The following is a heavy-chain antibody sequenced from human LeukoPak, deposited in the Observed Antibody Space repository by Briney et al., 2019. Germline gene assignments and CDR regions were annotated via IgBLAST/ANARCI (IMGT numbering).Heavy chain of an antibody. J-gene: IGHJ4*02. CDR2: ISYDGSNK. Sequence: SGGSLRLSCAASGFTFSSYGMHWVRQAPGKGLEWVAVISYDGSNKYYADSVKGRFTISRDNSKDTLYLQMNSLRAEDTAVYYCAKGSSLGDYWGQGTLVTVSS. V-gene: IGHV3-30*18. CDR3: AKGSSLGDY. D-gene: IGHD5/OR15-5a*01. CDR1: GFTFSSYG.